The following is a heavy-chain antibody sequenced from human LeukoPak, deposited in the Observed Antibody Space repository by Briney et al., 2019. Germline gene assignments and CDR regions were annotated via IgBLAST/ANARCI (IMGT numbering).Heavy chain of an antibody. V-gene: IGHV4-31*03. J-gene: IGHJ3*02. CDR1: GGSISSGGYY. Sequence: SETLSLTCTVSGGSISSGGYYWSWIRQHPGKGLEWIGYIYYSGSTYYNPSLKSRVTISVDTTKNQFSLKLSSVTAADTAVYYCARNVGYCSSTSCPSAIWGQGTMVTVSS. CDR2: IYYSGST. CDR3: ARNVGYCSSTSCPSAI. D-gene: IGHD2-2*01.